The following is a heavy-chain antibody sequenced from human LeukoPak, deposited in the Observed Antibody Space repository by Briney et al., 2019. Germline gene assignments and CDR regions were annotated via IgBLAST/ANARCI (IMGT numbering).Heavy chain of an antibody. V-gene: IGHV3-23*01. CDR3: ASIWFGEYTCNP. J-gene: IGHJ5*02. CDR2: ISGSGGST. CDR1: GFTFSSYA. D-gene: IGHD3-10*01. Sequence: GGSLRLSCAASGFTFSSYAMSWVRQAPGKGLEWVSAISGSGGSTYYADPVKGRFTISRDNSKNTLYLQMNSLRAEDTAVYYCASIWFGEYTCNPWGQGTLVTVSS.